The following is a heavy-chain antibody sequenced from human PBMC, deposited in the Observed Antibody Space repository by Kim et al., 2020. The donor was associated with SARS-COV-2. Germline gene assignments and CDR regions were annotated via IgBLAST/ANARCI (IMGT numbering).Heavy chain of an antibody. D-gene: IGHD5-12*01. CDR2: INTNTGNP. CDR1: GYTFTSYA. V-gene: IGHV7-4-1*02. J-gene: IGHJ3*02. CDR3: VRERWLRKTYAFDI. Sequence: ASVKVSCKASGYTFTSYAMNWVRQAPGQGLEWMGWINTNTGNPTYAQGFTGRFVFSLDTSVSTAYLQISSLKAEDTAVYYCVRERWLRKTYAFDIWGQGTMVTVSS.